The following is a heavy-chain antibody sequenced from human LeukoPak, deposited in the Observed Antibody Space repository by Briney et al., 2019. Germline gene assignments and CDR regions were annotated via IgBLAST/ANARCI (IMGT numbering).Heavy chain of an antibody. D-gene: IGHD3-10*01. J-gene: IGHJ6*03. CDR1: GFTFSSYA. V-gene: IGHV3-23*01. Sequence: PGGSLRLSCAASGFTFSSYAMSWVRQAPGKGLEWVSAISGSGGSTYYADSVKGRFTISRDNSKNTLYLQMNSLRAEDTAVYYCAKKGRASGSYLHYYYYMDVWGKGTTVTVSS. CDR2: ISGSGGST. CDR3: AKKGRASGSYLHYYYYMDV.